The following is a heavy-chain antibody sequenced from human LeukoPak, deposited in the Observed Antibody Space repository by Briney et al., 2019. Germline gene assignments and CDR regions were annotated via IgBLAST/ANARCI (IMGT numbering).Heavy chain of an antibody. CDR1: GGSISSYY. D-gene: IGHD3-22*01. Sequence: PSETLSLTCTVSGGSISSYYWSWIRQPPGKGLEWIGYIYYSGSTNYNPSLKSRVTISVDTSKNQFSLKLSSVTAADTAIYYCARNGDDSSDYYYFDYWGQGTLVTVSS. CDR2: IYYSGST. J-gene: IGHJ4*02. CDR3: ARNGDDSSDYYYFDY. V-gene: IGHV4-59*12.